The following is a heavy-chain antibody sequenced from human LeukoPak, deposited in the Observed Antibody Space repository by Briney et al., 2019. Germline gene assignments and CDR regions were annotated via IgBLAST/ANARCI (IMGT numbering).Heavy chain of an antibody. V-gene: IGHV1-69*01. J-gene: IGHJ4*02. Sequence: SVKVSCKASGGTFSSYAISWVRQAPGQGLEWMGGVIPIFGTANYAQKFQGRVTITADESTSTAYMELSSLRSEDTAVYYCARVDLRDGYNTRDWGQGTLVTVSS. CDR1: GGTFSSYA. D-gene: IGHD5-24*01. CDR2: VIPIFGTA. CDR3: ARVDLRDGYNTRD.